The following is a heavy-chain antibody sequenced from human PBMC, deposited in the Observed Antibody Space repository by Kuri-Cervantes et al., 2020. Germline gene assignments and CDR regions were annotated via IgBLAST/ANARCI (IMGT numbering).Heavy chain of an antibody. V-gene: IGHV3-21*01. J-gene: IGHJ6*03. D-gene: IGHD4-11*01. CDR1: GFTFSSYS. CDR3: ARDPSNYGYYYYYMDV. Sequence: GESLKISCAASGFTFSSYSMNWVRQAPGKGLEWVSSISSSSSYIYYADSVKGRFTISRDNAKNSLYLQMNGLRAEDTAVYYCARDPSNYGYYYYYMDVWGKGTTVTVSS. CDR2: ISSSSSYI.